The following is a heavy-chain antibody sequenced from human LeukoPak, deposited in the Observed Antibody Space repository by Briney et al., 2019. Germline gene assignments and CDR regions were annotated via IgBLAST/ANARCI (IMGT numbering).Heavy chain of an antibody. V-gene: IGHV1-69*01. CDR2: IIPIFGLT. CDR3: ARVMVVAGNGGYFLY. D-gene: IGHD2-15*01. CDR1: GGSLSSFA. J-gene: IGHJ1*01. Sequence: GASVKVSCKASGGSLSSFALNWVRQTPGQGLEWMGGIIPIFGLTNYAQKFQVRVTITADESTNTAYMELNSLRSEDTGVYYCARVMVVAGNGGYFLYWGQGTLVTVSS.